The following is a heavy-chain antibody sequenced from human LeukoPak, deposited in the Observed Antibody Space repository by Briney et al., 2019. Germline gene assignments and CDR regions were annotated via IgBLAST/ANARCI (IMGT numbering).Heavy chain of an antibody. Sequence: PGGSLRLSCAASGFTFTGHTMTWLRQAPGKGLEWVSIIGGRDDRTYYADSVKGRFTISRDNSKNTLYLQMNSLRAEDTAVYYCAKELCTRCIVGATTPFDYWGQGTLVTVSS. CDR1: GFTFTGHT. D-gene: IGHD1-26*01. J-gene: IGHJ4*02. V-gene: IGHV3-23*01. CDR3: AKELCTRCIVGATTPFDY. CDR2: IGGRDDRT.